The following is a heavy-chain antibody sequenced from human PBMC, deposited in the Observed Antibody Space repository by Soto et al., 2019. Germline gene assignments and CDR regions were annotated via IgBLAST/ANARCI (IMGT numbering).Heavy chain of an antibody. CDR3: ARDLRPYYDSSLSPDAFDS. J-gene: IGHJ3*02. Sequence: ASVKVSCKASGYTFTSYGISWVRQAPGQGLEWMGWISAYNGNTNYAQKLQGRVTMTTDTSTSTAYMELRSLRSDDTAVYYCARDLRPYYDSSLSPDAFDSWGQGTMVTVSS. V-gene: IGHV1-18*01. D-gene: IGHD3-22*01. CDR2: ISAYNGNT. CDR1: GYTFTSYG.